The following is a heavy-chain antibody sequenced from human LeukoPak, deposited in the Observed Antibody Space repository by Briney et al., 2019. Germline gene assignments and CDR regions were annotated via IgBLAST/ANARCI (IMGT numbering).Heavy chain of an antibody. CDR1: GLTLGSFG. D-gene: IGHD1-26*01. V-gene: IGHV3-30*18. CDR3: AKAFGWELTDSVDY. CDR2: ISYDGSNK. J-gene: IGHJ4*02. Sequence: GGSLGLSCAASGLTLGSFGLHWVGQAPGKGLEWVAVISYDGSNKYYADSVKGRFTISRDNSKNTLYLQMNSLRAEDTAVYYCAKAFGWELTDSVDYWGQGTLVTVSS.